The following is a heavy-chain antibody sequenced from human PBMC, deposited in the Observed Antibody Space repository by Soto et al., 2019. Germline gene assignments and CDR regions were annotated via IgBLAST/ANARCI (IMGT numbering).Heavy chain of an antibody. D-gene: IGHD6-13*01. V-gene: IGHV3-30*04. J-gene: IGHJ4*02. CDR3: ARRSSSWYFDY. CDR2: IRDSGNSK. Sequence: GGSLRLSCAASGFTFSSYAMHWVRQAPGKGLEWVAVIRDSGNSKYYADSVKGRFTISRDNSKNTLYLQMNSLRAEDTAVYYCARRSSSWYFDYWGQGTLVTVSS. CDR1: GFTFSSYA.